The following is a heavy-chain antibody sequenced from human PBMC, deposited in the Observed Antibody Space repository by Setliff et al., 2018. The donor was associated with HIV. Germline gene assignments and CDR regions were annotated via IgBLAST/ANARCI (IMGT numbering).Heavy chain of an antibody. CDR1: GFTFSIYG. D-gene: IGHD5-18*01. V-gene: IGHV3-7*01. CDR2: IKQDGSEK. CDR3: ARGARGYSYG. Sequence: GGSLRLSCAASGFTFSIYGMSWVRQAPGKGLEWVANIKQDGSEKYYVESVKGRFTISRDNANNSLYLQMNSLRAEDTAVYYCARGARGYSYGWGQGTLVTVSS. J-gene: IGHJ4*02.